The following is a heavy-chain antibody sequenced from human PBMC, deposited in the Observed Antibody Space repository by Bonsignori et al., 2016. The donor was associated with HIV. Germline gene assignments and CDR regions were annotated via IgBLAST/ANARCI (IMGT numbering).Heavy chain of an antibody. V-gene: IGHV1-69*10. J-gene: IGHJ3*02. Sequence: WVRQAPGQGLEWMGGIIPILGIANYAQKFQGRVTITADKSTSTAYMELSSLRSEDTAVYYCATDPVGYGSGSYYKGPREDIWGQGTMVTVSS. CDR3: ATDPVGYGSGSYYKGPREDI. D-gene: IGHD3-10*01. CDR2: IIPILGIA.